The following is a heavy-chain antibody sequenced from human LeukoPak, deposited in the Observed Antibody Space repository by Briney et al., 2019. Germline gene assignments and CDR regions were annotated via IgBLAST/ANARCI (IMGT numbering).Heavy chain of an antibody. Sequence: GGSLRLSCAASGFTLSSYWMSWVRQAPGKGLEWVANIKQDGSEKYYVDSVKGRFTISRDNAKNSLYLQMNSLRAEDTAVYYCARDHGYSGYDYDYWGQGTLVTVSS. V-gene: IGHV3-7*01. D-gene: IGHD5-12*01. CDR3: ARDHGYSGYDYDY. CDR2: IKQDGSEK. CDR1: GFTLSSYW. J-gene: IGHJ4*02.